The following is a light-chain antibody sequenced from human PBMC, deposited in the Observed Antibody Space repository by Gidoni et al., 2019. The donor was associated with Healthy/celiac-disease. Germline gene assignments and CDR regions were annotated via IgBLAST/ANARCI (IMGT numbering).Light chain of an antibody. CDR3: QQYNNWPFT. V-gene: IGKV3-15*01. CDR1: QSVSSN. J-gene: IGKJ3*01. CDR2: GAS. Sequence: EIVMTQSPATLSVSPGERATLSCKASQSVSSNLAWYQQKPGQAPRLLIYGASTSDTGIPARFSGSGSGTEFTLTISSLQSEDFAVYYCQQYNNWPFTFGPGTKVDIK.